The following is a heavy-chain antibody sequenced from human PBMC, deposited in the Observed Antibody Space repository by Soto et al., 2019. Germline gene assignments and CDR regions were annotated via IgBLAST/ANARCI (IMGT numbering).Heavy chain of an antibody. CDR2: IYHGGTT. CDR3: ARVHVMVVAGSTFDY. CDR1: GYYISSGSY. Sequence: NPSETLSLTCTVSGYYISSGSYWAWIRQPPGKGPEWIASIYHGGTTLYNPSLKSRITISVDTSNNQFSLKLTSVTAADTAVYYCARVHVMVVAGSTFDYWGHGTLVTVSS. V-gene: IGHV4-38-2*02. D-gene: IGHD2-21*02. J-gene: IGHJ4*01.